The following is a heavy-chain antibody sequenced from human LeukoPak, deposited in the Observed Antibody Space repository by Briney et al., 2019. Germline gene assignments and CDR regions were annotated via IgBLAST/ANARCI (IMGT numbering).Heavy chain of an antibody. J-gene: IGHJ5*02. CDR2: IYNSGST. CDR1: GGSISGYY. Sequence: PSETLSLTCTVSGGSISGYYWSWIRQPPGKRLEWIGYIYNSGSTNYNPSLRSRVTISIDTSKKQFSLRLTSVTAADTAVYYCARDSSGYYGSFEPWGRGAQVTVSS. D-gene: IGHD3-22*01. CDR3: ARDSSGYYGSFEP. V-gene: IGHV4-59*01.